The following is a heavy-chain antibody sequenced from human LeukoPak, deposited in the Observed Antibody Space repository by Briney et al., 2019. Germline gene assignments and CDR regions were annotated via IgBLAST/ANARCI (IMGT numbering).Heavy chain of an antibody. J-gene: IGHJ4*02. CDR3: ARRGISVFDY. CDR2: IYYSGST. CDR1: GGSISSSSYY. D-gene: IGHD3-16*01. Sequence: PSETLSLTCTVSGGSISSSSYYWGWIRQPPGKGLEWIGSIYYSGSTYYNPSLKSRVTISVDTSKNQFSLKLSSVTAADTAVYYCARRGISVFDYWGQGTLVTVSS. V-gene: IGHV4-39*01.